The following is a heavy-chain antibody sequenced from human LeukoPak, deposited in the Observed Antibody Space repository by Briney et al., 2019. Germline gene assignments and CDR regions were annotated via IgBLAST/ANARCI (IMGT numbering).Heavy chain of an antibody. Sequence: GGSLRLSCATSGFTFSSYAMSWVRQAPGKGLEWVSAVSGGGGSTNYADSVKGRFTISRDNSKNTLYLKMNSLRAEDTAVYYCANPGRYTSGWVFPPSFDYWGQGTPVTVSS. V-gene: IGHV3-23*01. CDR2: VSGGGGST. J-gene: IGHJ4*02. CDR3: ANPGRYTSGWVFPPSFDY. CDR1: GFTFSSYA. D-gene: IGHD6-19*01.